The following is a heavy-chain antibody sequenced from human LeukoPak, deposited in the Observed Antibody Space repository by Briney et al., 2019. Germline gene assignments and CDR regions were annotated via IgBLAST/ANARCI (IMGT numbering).Heavy chain of an antibody. CDR2: ISHTGDDI. CDR3: ERDKGYCDSTGCIRWYEL. V-gene: IGHV3-48*01. CDR1: GFTFSCFS. J-gene: IGHJ1*01. D-gene: IGHD2-2*01. Sequence: GGSLRLSCAASGFTFSCFSMNWVRQAPGKGLEWLLYISHTGDDIKQADSVKGRFAIARDNDNDTVYLQMHGLRAEDTAVYYCERDKGYCDSTGCIRWYELWRQNPLVTV.